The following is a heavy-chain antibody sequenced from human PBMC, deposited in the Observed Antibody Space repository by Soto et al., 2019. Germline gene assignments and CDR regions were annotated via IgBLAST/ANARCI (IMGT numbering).Heavy chain of an antibody. CDR2: ISYDGSNK. Sequence: PGGSLRLSCAASGFTFSSYAMHWVRQAPGKGLEGVAVISYDGSNKYYADSVNGRFTISRDNAKNTLYLQMNSLRAEDTAVYYCARERGSTSFYHGMDVWGQGTTVTVSS. D-gene: IGHD2-2*01. V-gene: IGHV3-30-3*01. CDR1: GFTFSSYA. J-gene: IGHJ6*02. CDR3: ARERGSTSFYHGMDV.